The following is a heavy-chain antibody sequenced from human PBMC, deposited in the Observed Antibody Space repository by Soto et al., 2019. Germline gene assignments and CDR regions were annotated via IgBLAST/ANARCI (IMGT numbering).Heavy chain of an antibody. D-gene: IGHD1-1*01. CDR3: AKGNWNYVVY. V-gene: IGHV3-30*18. CDR1: GFTFSSYG. J-gene: IGHJ4*02. CDR2: ISYDGSNK. Sequence: QVQLVESGGGVVQPGRSLRLSCAASGFTFSSYGMHWVRQAPGKGLEWVAVISYDGSNKYYADSVKGRFTISRDNSKNTLYLQMNSRRAEDTAVYYCAKGNWNYVVYWGQGTLVTVSS.